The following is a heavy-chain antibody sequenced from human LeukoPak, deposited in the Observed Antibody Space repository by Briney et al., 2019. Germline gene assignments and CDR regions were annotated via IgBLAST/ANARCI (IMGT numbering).Heavy chain of an antibody. D-gene: IGHD3-10*01. Sequence: PSETLSLTCTVSGGSISSYYWSWIRQPPGKGLEWIGYIYYSGSTNYNPSLKSRVTISVDTSKNQFSLKLSSVTAADTAVYYCAREWGGPAGENWFDPWGQGTLVTVSS. CDR1: GGSISSYY. V-gene: IGHV4-59*01. J-gene: IGHJ5*02. CDR3: AREWGGPAGENWFDP. CDR2: IYYSGST.